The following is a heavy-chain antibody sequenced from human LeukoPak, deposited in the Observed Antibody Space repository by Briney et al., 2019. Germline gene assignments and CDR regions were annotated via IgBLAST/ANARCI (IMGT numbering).Heavy chain of an antibody. CDR2: INPNSGGT. CDR3: ASLSGSGWYSSAFDY. Sequence: ASVKVSFKASGYTFTGYYMHWVRQAPGQGLEWMGRINPNSGGTNYAQKFQGRVTMTRDTSISTAYMELSRLRSDDTAVYYCASLSGSGWYSSAFDYWGQGTLVTVSS. V-gene: IGHV1-2*06. D-gene: IGHD6-19*01. CDR1: GYTFTGYY. J-gene: IGHJ4*02.